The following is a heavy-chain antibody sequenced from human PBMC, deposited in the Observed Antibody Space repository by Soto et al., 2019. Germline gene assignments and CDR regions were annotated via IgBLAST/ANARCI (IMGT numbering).Heavy chain of an antibody. J-gene: IGHJ4*02. V-gene: IGHV3-66*01. D-gene: IGHD6-13*01. CDR1: GFTVSNYH. CDR3: ARVHSSTYHYFHY. CDR2: IYTAGSA. Sequence: PGGSLRLCCAASGFTVSNYHMNWVRRAPGKGLEWVSVIYTAGSADFADSVKGRFSISRDDSKNTLYLQMSSLRAEDTAVYYCARVHSSTYHYFHYWGQGTLVTVSS.